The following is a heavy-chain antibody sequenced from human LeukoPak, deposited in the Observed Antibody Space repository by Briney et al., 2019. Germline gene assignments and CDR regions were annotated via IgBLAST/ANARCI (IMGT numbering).Heavy chain of an antibody. CDR3: ARVRYSSSWSFHLYYYYGMDV. J-gene: IGHJ6*02. CDR2: ISAYNGNT. CDR1: GYTFTSYG. D-gene: IGHD6-13*01. Sequence: ASVKVSCKASGYTFTSYGISWVRQAPGQGLEWMGWISAYNGNTNYAQKLQGRVTMTTDTSTSTAYMELRSLRSDDTAVYYCARVRYSSSWSFHLYYYYGMDVWGQGTTVTVSS. V-gene: IGHV1-18*01.